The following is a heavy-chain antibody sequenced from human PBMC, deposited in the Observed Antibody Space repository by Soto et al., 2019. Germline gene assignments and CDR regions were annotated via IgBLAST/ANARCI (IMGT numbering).Heavy chain of an antibody. Sequence: QITLKESGPTLVKPTQTLTLTCTFSGFSLSTSGVGVGWIRQPPGKAPEWLALIYWDDDNRYSPSLKSRLTITKDTSNNQVVLTMTNMYPVDTATYYCAHMSIFRAKYYYGMDVWGQGTTVTVSS. CDR1: GFSLSTSGVG. CDR3: AHMSIFRAKYYYGMDV. CDR2: IYWDDDN. D-gene: IGHD6-6*01. V-gene: IGHV2-5*02. J-gene: IGHJ6*02.